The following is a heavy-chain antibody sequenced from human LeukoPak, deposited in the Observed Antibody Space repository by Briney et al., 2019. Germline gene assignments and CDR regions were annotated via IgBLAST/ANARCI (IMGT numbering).Heavy chain of an antibody. CDR2: IKYDGSRT. Sequence: GRSLRLSCAASGFTFSTYGMHWVRQAPGKGLEWLAFIKYDGSRTDYEDSVQGRFTVSRDNSKNTLYLEMNSLRAEDTAIYYCVKDTIFTVDPFDYWGQGTLVTVSS. CDR1: GFTFSTYG. CDR3: VKDTIFTVDPFDY. J-gene: IGHJ4*02. V-gene: IGHV3-33*08. D-gene: IGHD3-3*01.